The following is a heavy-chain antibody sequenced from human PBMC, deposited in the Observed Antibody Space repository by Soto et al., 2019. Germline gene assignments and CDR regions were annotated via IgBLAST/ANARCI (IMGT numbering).Heavy chain of an antibody. Sequence: QVQLVQSGAVVKKPGSSVMVSCKASGGTFSSYAISWVRQAPGQGLEWRGGIIPISDTTNYAQKFQGRVTITADESTSTDYMELSSLRSEDTAVYYCARSQGSSTSLEIYYYYYYGMDVWGQWTTVTVSS. D-gene: IGHD2-2*01. CDR2: IIPISDTT. J-gene: IGHJ6*02. CDR1: GGTFSSYA. V-gene: IGHV1-69*01. CDR3: ARSQGSSTSLEIYYYYYYGMDV.